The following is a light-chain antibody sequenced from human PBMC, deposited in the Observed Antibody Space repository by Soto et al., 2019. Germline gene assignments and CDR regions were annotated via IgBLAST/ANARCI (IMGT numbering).Light chain of an antibody. V-gene: IGKV3-15*01. CDR3: QQYNNWPWT. CDR1: QSVSSN. J-gene: IGKJ1*01. Sequence: EIVMTQSPATLSVSPGESATLSCRASQSVSSNLAWHQQKPGQAPRILMYDASTRATGIPARFSGSGSGTEFTLTISSLQSEDFAVYYCQQYNNWPWTFGQGTKVDIK. CDR2: DAS.